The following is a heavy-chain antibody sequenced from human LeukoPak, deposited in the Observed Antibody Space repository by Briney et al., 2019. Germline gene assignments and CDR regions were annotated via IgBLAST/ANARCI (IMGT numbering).Heavy chain of an antibody. CDR3: AHRWVGSSWYWVYFDY. J-gene: IGHJ4*02. Sequence: SGPTLLHRTPTLTLTCTFSGFSVRTRGGGGGWIRQPPEKAVEWLTLIYWDDDKRYSPSLKSRLTITNDTSRNQVVLTMTNMDPVDTATYYCAHRWVGSSWYWVYFDYWGQGTLVTVSS. CDR1: GFSVRTRGGG. D-gene: IGHD6-13*01. CDR2: IYWDDDK. V-gene: IGHV2-5*02.